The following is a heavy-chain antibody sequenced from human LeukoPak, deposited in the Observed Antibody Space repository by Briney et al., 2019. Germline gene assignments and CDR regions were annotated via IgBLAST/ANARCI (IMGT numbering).Heavy chain of an antibody. CDR2: IHDGGIT. Sequence: PGGSLRLSCAASGFTVISNYVSWVRQAPGKGLECVSVIHDGGITYYADSVKGRFTISRDNSKNTVYLQMNSLRAEDTAVYYCAKDREYDDSCDYSGWGQGTLVTVSS. CDR1: GFTVISNY. CDR3: AKDREYDDSCDYSG. V-gene: IGHV3-53*01. D-gene: IGHD3-22*01. J-gene: IGHJ4*02.